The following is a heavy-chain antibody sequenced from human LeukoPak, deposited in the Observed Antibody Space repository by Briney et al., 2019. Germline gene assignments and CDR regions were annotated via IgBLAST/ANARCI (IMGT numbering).Heavy chain of an antibody. CDR3: ARGGARGAARQFFY. CDR1: GGSFSGYY. J-gene: IGHJ4*02. CDR2: INHSGST. V-gene: IGHV4-34*01. D-gene: IGHD6-6*01. Sequence: SETLSLTCAVYGGSFSGYYRSWIRQPPGKGLEWIGEINHSGSTNYNPSLKSRVNISVDTSKNQFSLKLSSVTAADTAVYYCARGGARGAARQFFYWGQGTLVTVSS.